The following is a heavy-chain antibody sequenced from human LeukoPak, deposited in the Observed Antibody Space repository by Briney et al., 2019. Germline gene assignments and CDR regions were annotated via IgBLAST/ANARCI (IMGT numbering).Heavy chain of an antibody. V-gene: IGHV1-3*01. J-gene: IGHJ6*02. CDR1: GYTFTSYA. CDR2: INAGNGNT. Sequence: GASVKVSCKASGYTFTSYAMHWVRQAPGQRLEWMGWINAGNGNTKYSQKFQGRVTITRDTSASTAYMELSSLRSEDTAVYYCARHVQPHYYSYFSMDVWGQGTTVTVSS. CDR3: ARHVQPHYYSYFSMDV.